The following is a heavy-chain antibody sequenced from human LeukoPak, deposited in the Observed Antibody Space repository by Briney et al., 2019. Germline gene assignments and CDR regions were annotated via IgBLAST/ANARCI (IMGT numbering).Heavy chain of an antibody. D-gene: IGHD2-2*01. CDR2: IIPILGIA. J-gene: IGHJ6*02. CDR1: GGTFSSYA. Sequence: GASVKVSCKASGGTFSSYAISWVRQAPGQGLEWMGRIIPILGIANYAQKFQGRVTITADKSTSTAYMELSSLRSEDTAVYYCARAGAYCSSTSCYLVVHYYGMDVWGQGTTVTVSS. CDR3: ARAGAYCSSTSCYLVVHYYGMDV. V-gene: IGHV1-69*04.